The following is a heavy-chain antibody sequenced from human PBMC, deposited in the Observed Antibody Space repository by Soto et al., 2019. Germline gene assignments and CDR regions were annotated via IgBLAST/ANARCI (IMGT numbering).Heavy chain of an antibody. Sequence: PSETLSLTCAVYGGSFSGYYWSWIRQPPGKGLEWIGEINHSGSTNYNPSLKSRVTISVDTSKNQFSLKLSSVTAADTAVYYCARVPIGAADIDYWGQGTLVTVSS. V-gene: IGHV4-34*01. D-gene: IGHD6-13*01. CDR1: GGSFSGYY. CDR3: ARVPIGAADIDY. J-gene: IGHJ4*02. CDR2: INHSGST.